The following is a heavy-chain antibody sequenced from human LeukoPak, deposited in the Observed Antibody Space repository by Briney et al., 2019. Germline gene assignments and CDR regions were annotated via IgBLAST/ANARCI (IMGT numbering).Heavy chain of an antibody. J-gene: IGHJ4*02. CDR1: GFTFSSYG. V-gene: IGHV3-33*01. CDR3: ARDPEDGSSLDY. Sequence: PGGSLRLSCAASGFTFSSYGMHWVRQAPGKGLEWVAVIWYDGSNKYYADSVKGRFTISRDNSKNTLYLQMNSLRAEDTAVYYCARDPEDGSSLDYWGQGTLVTVSS. D-gene: IGHD6-13*01. CDR2: IWYDGSNK.